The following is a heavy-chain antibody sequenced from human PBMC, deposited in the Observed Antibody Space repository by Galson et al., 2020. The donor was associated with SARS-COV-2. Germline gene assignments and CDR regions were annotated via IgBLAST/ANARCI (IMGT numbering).Heavy chain of an antibody. CDR3: ARYKLLFPVDY. CDR2: IHFSGNT. V-gene: IGHV4-38-2*01. Sequence: ASATLSLTCAVSTYSTRRHVNSTRVRQSPGRGLERIGKIHFSGNTHYNPSLKRRVTISVDTSKNQFSLKLTSVTAADTAVYYCARYKLLFPVDYWGRGALVTVSS. D-gene: IGHD1-7*01. CDR1: TYSTRRHVN. J-gene: IGHJ4*02.